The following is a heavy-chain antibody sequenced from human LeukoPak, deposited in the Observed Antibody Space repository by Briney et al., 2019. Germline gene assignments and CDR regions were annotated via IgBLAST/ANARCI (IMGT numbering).Heavy chain of an antibody. CDR1: GYTFTGYY. D-gene: IGHD4-11*01. CDR2: INPNTAGT. V-gene: IGHV1-2*02. J-gene: IGHJ6*03. CDR3: ATSAGDYRAGHYYYMGV. Sequence: ASVTVSCTASGYTFTGYYFHWVRQAPGQGLEWMGWINPNTAGTNYAQKFLGGVTLTWDTSISTAYMELNRLTSDDTAVYYCATSAGDYRAGHYYYMGVWGKGTSVTVSS.